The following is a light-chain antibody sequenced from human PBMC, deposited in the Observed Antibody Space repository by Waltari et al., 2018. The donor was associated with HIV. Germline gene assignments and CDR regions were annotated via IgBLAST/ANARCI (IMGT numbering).Light chain of an antibody. CDR2: DAS. J-gene: IGKJ1*01. CDR3: QQYANSPRT. Sequence: EIVLTQSPGTLSSSPGERVTLSCRASQTISSTKLAWYQQRPGQAPRLVIFDASTRAIGIADRFSGSGSVTDFALTISRLEPEDFATYYCQQYANSPRTFGQGTKVEVK. CDR1: QTISSTK. V-gene: IGKV3-20*01.